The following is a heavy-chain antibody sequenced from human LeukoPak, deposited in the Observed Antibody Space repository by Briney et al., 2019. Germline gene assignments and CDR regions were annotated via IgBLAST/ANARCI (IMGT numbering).Heavy chain of an antibody. CDR2: ISYAGSNN. CDR1: GFXFSSYT. Sequence: GRSLRLSCAASGFXFSSYTMDWVRQAPGKGLKWVARISYAGSNNYYADSVKGRFTISSDNPKNTLYLQMDSLRAEDTAVYYCARAAHTTYVLGRYYYYAMDVWGQGTTVTVSS. V-gene: IGHV3-30-3*01. J-gene: IGHJ6*02. D-gene: IGHD3-10*01. CDR3: ARAAHTTYVLGRYYYYAMDV.